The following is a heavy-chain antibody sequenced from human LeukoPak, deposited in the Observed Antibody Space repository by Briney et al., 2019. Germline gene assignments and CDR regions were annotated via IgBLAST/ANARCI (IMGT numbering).Heavy chain of an antibody. CDR1: GFTFSSYG. CDR2: ISYDGSNK. J-gene: IGHJ6*02. V-gene: IGHV3-30*03. D-gene: IGHD2-15*01. CDR3: ARSGVVVAPRYYYGMDV. Sequence: GGSLRLSCAASGFTFSSYGMHWVRQAPGKGLEWVAVISYDGSNKYYADSVKGRFTISRDNSKNTLYLQMNSLRAEDTAVYYCARSGVVVAPRYYYGMDVWGQGTTVTVSS.